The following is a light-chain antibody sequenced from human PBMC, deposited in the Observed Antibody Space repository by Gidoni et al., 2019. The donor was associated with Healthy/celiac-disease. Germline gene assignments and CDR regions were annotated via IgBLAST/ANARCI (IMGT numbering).Light chain of an antibody. CDR2: SNN. CDR1: SSHIGSNT. J-gene: IGLJ2*01. V-gene: IGLV1-44*01. CDR3: AAWDDSMNGPV. Sequence: QSVLTQPPSASGSPGQRVTISCSGRSSHIGSNTVNWYKQLPGTAPKLLIYSNNQRPSGVPDRFAGSKSGTSASLAISGLQSEDEADYYCAAWDDSMNGPVFGGGTKLTVL.